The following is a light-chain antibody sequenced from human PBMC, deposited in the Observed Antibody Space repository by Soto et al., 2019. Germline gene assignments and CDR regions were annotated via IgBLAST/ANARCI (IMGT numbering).Light chain of an antibody. V-gene: IGKV3D-20*02. CDR2: GAS. CDR1: QSVSSSY. CDR3: QQRHMWPIT. J-gene: IGKJ5*01. Sequence: IVLTQSPGTLCLSPWERATLSCRASQSVSSSYLAWYQQKPGQAPRLLIYGASSRATGIPDRFSGSGSGTDFTLTISSLEPEDSAVYYCQQRHMWPITFGQGTRLEIK.